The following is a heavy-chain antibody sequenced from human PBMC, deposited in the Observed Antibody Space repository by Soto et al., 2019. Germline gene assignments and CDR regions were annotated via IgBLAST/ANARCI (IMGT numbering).Heavy chain of an antibody. J-gene: IGHJ4*02. Sequence: EVQLVESGGGLVQPGGSLRVSCAASGFTFSSYWMHWFRQVPGKGLVWVSRISGDGSSTSYADAVRGRFTISRDNAKNTLYLQMNSLRAEDTALYYCARPRYDGSGTPFDHWGQGALVTVSA. V-gene: IGHV3-74*01. CDR3: ARPRYDGSGTPFDH. D-gene: IGHD3-22*01. CDR1: GFTFSSYW. CDR2: ISGDGSST.